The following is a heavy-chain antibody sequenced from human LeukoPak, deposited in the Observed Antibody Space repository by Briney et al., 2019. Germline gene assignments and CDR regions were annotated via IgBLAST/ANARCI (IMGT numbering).Heavy chain of an antibody. CDR3: ARGHCVSPGCYEVQYSGMDV. D-gene: IGHD2-2*01. CDR2: INPSSGGT. Sequence: ASVKVSCKASGYTFTDHYMHWVRQAPGQGLEWMGWINPSSGGTHYAQKFQSRVTVTRDTSFSTAFMEMSRLRSDDTAVYFCARGHCVSPGCYEVQYSGMDVWGQGTTVTVSS. CDR1: GYTFTDHY. J-gene: IGHJ6*02. V-gene: IGHV1-2*02.